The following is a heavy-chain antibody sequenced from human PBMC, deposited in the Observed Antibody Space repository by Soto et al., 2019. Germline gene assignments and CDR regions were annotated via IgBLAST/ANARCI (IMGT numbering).Heavy chain of an antibody. CDR1: KFTFSSYW. V-gene: IGHV3-7*01. Sequence: EVQLVESGGGLVQPGGSLRLSCAASKFTFSSYWMNWVRQAPGKGLEWVANIKQDGSEKYYVDSVKGRFTISRDNAKNPLCLQMTSLRAEDTAVYYCAGGGGWVIDSWGQGALVTVSS. CDR3: AGGGGWVIDS. CDR2: IKQDGSEK. D-gene: IGHD3-16*01. J-gene: IGHJ4*02.